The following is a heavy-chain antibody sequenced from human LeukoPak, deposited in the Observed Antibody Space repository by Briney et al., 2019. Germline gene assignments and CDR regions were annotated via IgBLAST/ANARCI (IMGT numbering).Heavy chain of an antibody. V-gene: IGHV3-48*01. CDR2: ISSSSSTI. J-gene: IGHJ3*02. Sequence: GGSLRLSCAASGFTFSSYSMNWVRQAPGKGLEWVSSISSSSSTIYYADSVKGRFTISRDNAKNSLYLQMNSLRAEDTAVYYCARDHLAYCGGDCYSGVIDAFDIWGQGTMVTVSS. CDR3: ARDHLAYCGGDCYSGVIDAFDI. CDR1: GFTFSSYS. D-gene: IGHD2-21*02.